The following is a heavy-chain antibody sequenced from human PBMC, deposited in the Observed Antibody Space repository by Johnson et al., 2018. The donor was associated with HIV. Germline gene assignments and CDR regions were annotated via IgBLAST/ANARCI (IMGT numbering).Heavy chain of an antibody. J-gene: IGHJ3*02. CDR3: ARDSRLRSRAVGWADAFDM. CDR2: IKQDGSEK. Sequence: VQLVESGGGLVQPGGSLRLSCAASRFTFTSYWMSWVRQAPGKGLEWVANIKQDGSEKYYVDSVKGRFTISRDNAKNSLSLQMNSLRAEDTAVYYCARDSRLRSRAVGWADAFDMWGHGTMVTVS. CDR1: RFTFTSYW. V-gene: IGHV3-7*01. D-gene: IGHD2-21*02.